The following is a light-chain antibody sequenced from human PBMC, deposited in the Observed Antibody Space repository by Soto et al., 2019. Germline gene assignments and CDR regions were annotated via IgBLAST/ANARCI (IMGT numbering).Light chain of an antibody. J-gene: IGKJ4*01. V-gene: IGKV3-20*01. CDR1: QSVSGSH. CDR3: HQHGNLPPRI. Sequence: EIVLTQSPVTLSLSPGERATLSCRASQSVSGSHLAWYQQRPGQAPRLLIYETSTRASGIPDRFSGSGSGTDFSRPISRLEPEDFAVYFCHQHGNLPPRIFGGGTKVDLK. CDR2: ETS.